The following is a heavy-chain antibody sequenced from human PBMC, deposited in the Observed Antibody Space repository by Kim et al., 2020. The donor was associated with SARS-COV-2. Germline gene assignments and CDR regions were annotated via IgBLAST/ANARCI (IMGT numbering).Heavy chain of an antibody. J-gene: IGHJ4*02. CDR2: SYSGGSS. Sequence: GGSLRLSCAASGFNSRDFAMNWVRQAPGKGLEWVAVSYSGGSSYFSDPVKGRFNISRDTSKNMVFLEMNSLRVEDKAIYYCAKSQRVVVVPAATSGWDFFDYWGQVALVTVSS. V-gene: IGHV3-23*03. CDR3: AKSQRVVVVPAATSGWDFFDY. D-gene: IGHD2-2*01. CDR1: GFNSRDFA.